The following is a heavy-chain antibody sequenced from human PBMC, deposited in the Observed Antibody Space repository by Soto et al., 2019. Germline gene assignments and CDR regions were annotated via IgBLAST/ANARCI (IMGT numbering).Heavy chain of an antibody. D-gene: IGHD3-3*01. Sequence: PSETLSLTCAVYGGSFSGYYWSWIRQPPGKGLEWIGEINHSGSTNYNPSLKSRVTISVDTSKNQFSLKLSSVTAADTAVYYCARGSYDFWSGYYDFDYWGQGTLVTVSS. CDR3: ARGSYDFWSGYYDFDY. CDR2: INHSGST. CDR1: GGSFSGYY. J-gene: IGHJ4*02. V-gene: IGHV4-34*01.